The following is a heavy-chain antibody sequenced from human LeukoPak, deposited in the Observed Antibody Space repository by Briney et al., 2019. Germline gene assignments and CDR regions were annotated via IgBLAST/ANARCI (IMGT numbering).Heavy chain of an antibody. Sequence: GGSLRLSCAASGFSFSTYAMQWVRQAPGKGLEWVAVISDDGTSIYYADSVKGRFTISRDNSKNTLHLQMNSLRAEDTAVYYCAGPRDYSPFDYWGQGALVTVSS. CDR2: ISDDGTSI. CDR3: AGPRDYSPFDY. V-gene: IGHV3-30*04. D-gene: IGHD4-11*01. J-gene: IGHJ4*02. CDR1: GFSFSTYA.